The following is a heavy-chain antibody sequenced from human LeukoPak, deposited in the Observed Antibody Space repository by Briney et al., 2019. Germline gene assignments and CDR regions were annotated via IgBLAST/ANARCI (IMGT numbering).Heavy chain of an antibody. Sequence: GGSLRLSCAASGFTFSSYWMSWVRQAPGKGLEWVSSISSSSSYIYYADSVKGRFTISRDNAKNSLYLQMNSLRAEDTAVYYCAADVYCGGDCYSAASGYMDVWGKGTTVTISS. CDR3: AADVYCGGDCYSAASGYMDV. D-gene: IGHD2-21*02. J-gene: IGHJ6*03. CDR2: ISSSSSYI. V-gene: IGHV3-21*01. CDR1: GFTFSSYW.